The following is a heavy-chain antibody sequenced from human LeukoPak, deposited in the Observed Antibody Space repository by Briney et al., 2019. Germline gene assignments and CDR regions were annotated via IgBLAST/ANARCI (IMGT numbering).Heavy chain of an antibody. CDR1: GFTFRTYW. CDR3: ARNFGSQQFDY. CDR2: IKQDGSVK. D-gene: IGHD1/OR15-1a*01. J-gene: IGHJ4*02. Sequence: GGSLRLSCAASGFTFRTYWMDWVRQAPGKGLEWVANIKQDGSVKNYADSVKGRFTISRDNTKNSLYLEMNSLRGEDTAVYYCARNFGSQQFDYWGQGTLVTVSP. V-gene: IGHV3-7*01.